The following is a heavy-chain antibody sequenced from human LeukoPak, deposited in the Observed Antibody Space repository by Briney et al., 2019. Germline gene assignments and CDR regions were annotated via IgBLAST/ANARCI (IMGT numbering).Heavy chain of an antibody. Sequence: PGRSLRLSCAASGFTFSSYGMHWVRQAPDKVREWVSYRSGSHSTIYYADSVKGRFTISRDNAKNSLYLQMNSLRAEDTAVYYCARGIGGYGWLLGYFDYWGQGTLVTVSS. CDR1: GFTFSSYG. CDR2: RSGSHSTI. CDR3: ARGIGGYGWLLGYFDY. V-gene: IGHV3-48*04. D-gene: IGHD5-18*01. J-gene: IGHJ4*02.